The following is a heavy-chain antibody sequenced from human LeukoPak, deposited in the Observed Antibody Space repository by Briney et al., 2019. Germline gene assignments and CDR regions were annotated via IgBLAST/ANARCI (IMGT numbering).Heavy chain of an antibody. CDR1: GGSISSSNW. D-gene: IGHD4-11*01. CDR3: ARTRTTLYYYYYMDV. CDR2: IYYSGST. J-gene: IGHJ6*03. Sequence: SGTLSLTCAVTGGSISSSNWWSWVRQPPGKGLEWIGYIYYSGSTNYNPSLKSRVTISVDTSKNQFSLKLSSVTAADTAVYYCARTRTTLYYYYYMDVWGKGTTVTVSS. V-gene: IGHV4-4*02.